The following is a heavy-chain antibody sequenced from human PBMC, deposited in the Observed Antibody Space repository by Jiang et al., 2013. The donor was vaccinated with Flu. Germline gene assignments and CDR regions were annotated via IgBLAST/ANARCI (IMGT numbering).Heavy chain of an antibody. CDR3: ARRQYCSGVTCYYFDY. CDR2: IYYSGTT. V-gene: IGHV4-39*01. J-gene: IGHJ4*02. D-gene: IGHD2-15*01. Sequence: LLKPSETLSLTCTVSGGSVSSSTYYWGWIRQPPGKGLEWIGTIYYSGTTYYNPSLKGRLTISVDTSKNQFSLKLSSVTAADTAVYYCARRQYCSGVTCYYFDYWGQGTLVTVSS. CDR1: GGSVSSSTYY.